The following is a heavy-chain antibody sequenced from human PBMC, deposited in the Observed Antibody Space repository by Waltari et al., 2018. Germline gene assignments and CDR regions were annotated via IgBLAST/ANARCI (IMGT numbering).Heavy chain of an antibody. J-gene: IGHJ4*02. CDR1: GFTFTDYW. D-gene: IGHD7-27*01. CDR3: VRDHWGPDY. V-gene: IGHV3-7*01. CDR2: IHKDGSEK. Sequence: EVHLVESGGGLVQPGGSLRLYCAALGFTFTDYWLSWVRQAPGKGPEWVANIHKDGSEKNYVDYVKGRFTISRDNAKDAVYLQMNSLRADDTAMYYCVRDHWGPDYWGQGTLVTVSS.